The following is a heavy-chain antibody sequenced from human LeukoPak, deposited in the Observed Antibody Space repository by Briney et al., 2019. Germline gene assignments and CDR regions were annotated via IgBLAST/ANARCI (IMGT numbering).Heavy chain of an antibody. D-gene: IGHD1-26*01. CDR3: ARDKSDGNYYYFDC. Sequence: GGSLRLSCAASGFTFSSYGMHWVRQAPGKGLEWVALIWYDGSKKYYADSVKGRFTISRDNSKNTLYLQMNSLRAEDTAVYYCARDKSDGNYYYFDCWGQETLVTVSS. J-gene: IGHJ4*02. V-gene: IGHV3-33*01. CDR2: IWYDGSKK. CDR1: GFTFSSYG.